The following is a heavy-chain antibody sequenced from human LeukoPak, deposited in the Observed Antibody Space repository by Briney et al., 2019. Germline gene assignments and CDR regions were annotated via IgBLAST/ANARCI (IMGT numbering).Heavy chain of an antibody. J-gene: IGHJ4*02. Sequence: ASVKVSCKTSGYRFSDYYMHWVRQAPGQGLECMGWVNSNSGGKHYAQKFEGRVTMTRDTSISTDYMELSRLKSDDTAVYYCARGYCSGGSCYHFESWGQGTLVTVSS. CDR2: VNSNSGGK. CDR1: GYRFSDYY. CDR3: ARGYCSGGSCYHFES. D-gene: IGHD2-15*01. V-gene: IGHV1-2*02.